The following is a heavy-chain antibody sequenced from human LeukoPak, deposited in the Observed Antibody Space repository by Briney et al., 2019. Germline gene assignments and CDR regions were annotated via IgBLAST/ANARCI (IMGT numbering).Heavy chain of an antibody. CDR1: GGSIRGGGYY. J-gene: IGHJ4*02. Sequence: SETLSLTCSFSGGSIRGGGYYWGWVRQPPGKGLEWIASLYSNGNTFYNPSLKSRVTISEESSKSQFSLKLRSVTAADTAVYFCWRAADHWGQGILVTVSS. CDR2: LYSNGNT. V-gene: IGHV4-39*01. CDR3: WRAADH.